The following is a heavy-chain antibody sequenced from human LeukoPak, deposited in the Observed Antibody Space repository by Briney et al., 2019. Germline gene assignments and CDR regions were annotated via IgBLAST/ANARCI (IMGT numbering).Heavy chain of an antibody. CDR2: ISAYNGNT. CDR1: GYTFTSYG. D-gene: IGHD3-22*01. J-gene: IGHJ4*02. CDR3: ARGYYDSSGYYQPLPIDY. V-gene: IGHV1-18*01. Sequence: GASVKVSCKASGYTFTSYGISWVRQAPGQGLEWMGWISAYNGNTNYAQKLQGRVTMTTDTSTSTAYMELRSLRSDDTAVYYCARGYYDSSGYYQPLPIDYWGQGTLVTVSS.